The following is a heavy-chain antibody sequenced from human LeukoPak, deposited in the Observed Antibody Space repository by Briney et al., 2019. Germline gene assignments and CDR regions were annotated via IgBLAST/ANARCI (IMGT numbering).Heavy chain of an antibody. CDR3: ARTVRQLLANDAFDN. J-gene: IGHJ3*02. CDR1: GGSISGYY. D-gene: IGHD4-11*01. CDR2: IYYSGST. Sequence: SETLSLTCTVSGGSISGYYWSWIRQPPGRGLEWIGYIYYSGSTNYNPSLKSRVTMSVDTSKNQFSLRLSSVTAADTAVYYCARTVRQLLANDAFDNWGQGTMVTVSS. V-gene: IGHV4-59*01.